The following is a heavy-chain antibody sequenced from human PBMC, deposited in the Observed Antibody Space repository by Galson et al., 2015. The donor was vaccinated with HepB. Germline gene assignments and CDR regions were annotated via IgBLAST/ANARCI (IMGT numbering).Heavy chain of an antibody. J-gene: IGHJ4*02. D-gene: IGHD5-12*01. CDR2: TSYDGTTN. CDR1: GFTLTSFG. CDR3: AREEDIVTKVGFDY. Sequence: SLRLSCAASGFTLTSFGTHWVRQAPGKGLEWVAVTSYDGTTNYYADSVKGRFTISRDNSKNMVYLQMNRLRPEDTAVYYCAREEDIVTKVGFDYWGQGTLVSVSS. V-gene: IGHV3-30*14.